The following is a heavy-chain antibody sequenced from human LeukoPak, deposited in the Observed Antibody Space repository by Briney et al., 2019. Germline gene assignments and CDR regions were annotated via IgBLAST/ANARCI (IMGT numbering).Heavy chain of an antibody. V-gene: IGHV1-24*01. Sequence: ASAKVSCKVSGYTLTELSMHWVRQAPGKGLEWMGGFDPEDGETIYAQKFQGRVTMTEDTSTDTAYMELSSLRSEDTAVYYCATPNVLRYFDWLEGFDYWGQGTLVTVSS. CDR2: FDPEDGET. CDR3: ATPNVLRYFDWLEGFDY. D-gene: IGHD3-9*01. J-gene: IGHJ4*02. CDR1: GYTLTELS.